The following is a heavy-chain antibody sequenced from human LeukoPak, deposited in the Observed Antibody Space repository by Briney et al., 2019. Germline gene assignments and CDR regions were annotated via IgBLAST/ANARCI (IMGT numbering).Heavy chain of an antibody. CDR1: GFTFSSYS. J-gene: IGHJ4*02. CDR2: ISSSSYI. CDR3: AKSPGSSGWYYFDY. Sequence: GGSLRLSCAASGFTFSSYSMNWVRQAPGKGLEWVSSISSSSYIYYADSVKGRFTISRDNAKNSLYLQMNSLRAEDTAVYYCAKSPGSSGWYYFDYWGQGTLVTVSS. V-gene: IGHV3-21*01. D-gene: IGHD6-19*01.